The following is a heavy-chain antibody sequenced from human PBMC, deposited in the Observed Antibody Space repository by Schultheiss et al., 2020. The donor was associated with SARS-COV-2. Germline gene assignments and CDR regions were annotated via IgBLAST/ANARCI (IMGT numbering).Heavy chain of an antibody. CDR2: IRSSSSTI. CDR1: GFTFSSYS. CDR3: ARSGYSYGPDTQDYYYYYMDV. Sequence: GESLKISCAASGFTFSSYSMNWVRQAPGKGLEWVSYIRSSSSTIYPADSLKGRFTISRDNAKNSLYLQMNSLRAEDTAVYYCARSGYSYGPDTQDYYYYYMDVWGKGTTVTVSS. J-gene: IGHJ6*03. D-gene: IGHD5-18*01. V-gene: IGHV3-48*04.